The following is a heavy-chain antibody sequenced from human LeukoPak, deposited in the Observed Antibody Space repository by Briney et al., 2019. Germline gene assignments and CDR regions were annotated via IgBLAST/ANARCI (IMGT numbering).Heavy chain of an antibody. CDR1: GGSISGFY. CDR2: IYSTGDT. V-gene: IGHV4-59*08. D-gene: IGHD2-15*01. J-gene: IGHJ4*02. Sequence: SETLFLTCTVSGGSISGFYWSWIRQPPGKGLEWIGYIYSTGDTNSDPSLKSRVTVSLDTSKNQVSLRLSSVTAADTAVYYCARHPFATPFDYWGRGTLVTVSS. CDR3: ARHPFATPFDY.